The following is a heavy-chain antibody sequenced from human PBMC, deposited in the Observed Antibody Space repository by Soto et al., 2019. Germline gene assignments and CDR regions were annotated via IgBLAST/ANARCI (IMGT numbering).Heavy chain of an antibody. CDR2: ISGSGGST. CDR3: AKDSMIVVVITNAAFDI. CDR1: GFTFSSYA. V-gene: IGHV3-23*01. Sequence: PGGSLRLSCAASGFTFSSYAMSWVRQAPGKGLEWVSAISGSGGSTYYADSVKGRFTISRDNSKNTLYLQMNSLRAEDTAVYYCAKDSMIVVVITNAAFDIWGQGTMVTVSS. J-gene: IGHJ3*02. D-gene: IGHD3-22*01.